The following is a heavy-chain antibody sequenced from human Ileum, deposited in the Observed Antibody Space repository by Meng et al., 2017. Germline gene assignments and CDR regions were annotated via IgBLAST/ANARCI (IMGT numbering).Heavy chain of an antibody. D-gene: IGHD4-17*01. Sequence: WGSLRLSCAASGFTFSSYTMHWVRQAPGKGPEWLTAILYDVSTNYYADSVRGRFTISRDNYKNTLYLQMDSLAADDTAVYYGGREPSCGEHDYWGQGTLVTVSS. CDR1: GFTFSSYT. CDR3: GREPSCGEHDY. J-gene: IGHJ4*02. CDR2: ILYDVSTN. V-gene: IGHV3-30*01.